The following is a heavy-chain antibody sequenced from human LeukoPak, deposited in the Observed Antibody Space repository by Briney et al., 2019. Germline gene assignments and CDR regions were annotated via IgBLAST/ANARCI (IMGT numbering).Heavy chain of an antibody. V-gene: IGHV2-5*01. J-gene: IGHJ3*02. Sequence: SGPTLVNPTQTLTLTCTFSGFSLSTSGVGVGWIRQPPGKALEWLALIYWNDDKRYSPSLKSRLTITKDTSKNQVVLTMTNMDPVDTATYYCAHHQPGYSGYDFTAFDIWGQGTMVTVSS. CDR3: AHHQPGYSGYDFTAFDI. CDR1: GFSLSTSGVG. CDR2: IYWNDDK. D-gene: IGHD5-12*01.